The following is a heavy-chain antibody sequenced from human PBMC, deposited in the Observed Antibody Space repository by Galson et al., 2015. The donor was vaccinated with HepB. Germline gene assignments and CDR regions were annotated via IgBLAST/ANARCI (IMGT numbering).Heavy chain of an antibody. D-gene: IGHD3-22*01. J-gene: IGHJ4*02. CDR1: GFNFSDYY. Sequence: SLRLSCAGSGFNFSDYYMSWIRQAPGKGLEWVSYTSGSSSSTKYVGSVKGRFTVSRDNAKKSLDLQMNNLRVEDTAIYYCARTHYDSIGQFTFDYWGQGTLVTVSS. V-gene: IGHV3-11*06. CDR2: TSGSSSST. CDR3: ARTHYDSIGQFTFDY.